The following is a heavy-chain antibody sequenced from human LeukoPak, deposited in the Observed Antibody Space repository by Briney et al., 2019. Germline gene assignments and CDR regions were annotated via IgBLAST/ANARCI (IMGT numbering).Heavy chain of an antibody. CDR2: ISGSGGST. Sequence: GGSLRLSCAASGFTLSSYAMSWVPQAPGKGLEGFSAISGSGGSTYYADSVKGRFTISRVNSKNTLYLQMNSLRAEDTAVYYCAKDKLTGIAVAGTGAFDIWGQGTMVTVSS. CDR3: AKDKLTGIAVAGTGAFDI. CDR1: GFTLSSYA. V-gene: IGHV3-23*01. J-gene: IGHJ3*02. D-gene: IGHD6-19*01.